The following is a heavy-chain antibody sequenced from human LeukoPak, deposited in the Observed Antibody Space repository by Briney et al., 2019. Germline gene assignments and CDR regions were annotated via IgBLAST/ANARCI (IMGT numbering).Heavy chain of an antibody. CDR2: IIPIFGTA. CDR1: GGTFSSYA. CDR3: AREVITGTARGSFDY. V-gene: IGHV1-69*05. J-gene: IGHJ4*02. D-gene: IGHD1/OR15-1a*01. Sequence: SVKVSCKASGGTFSSYAISWVRQASGQGLEWMGGIIPIFGTANYAQKFQGRVTITTDESTSTAYMELSSLRSEDTAVYYCAREVITGTARGSFDYWGQGTLVTVSS.